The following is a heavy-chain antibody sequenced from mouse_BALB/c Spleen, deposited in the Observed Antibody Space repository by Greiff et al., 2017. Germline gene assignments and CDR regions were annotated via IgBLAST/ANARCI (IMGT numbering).Heavy chain of an antibody. CDR1: GFTFTDYY. J-gene: IGHJ1*01. D-gene: IGHD1-1*01. Sequence: VMLVESGGGLVQPGGSLRLSCATSGFTFTDYYMSWVRQPPGKALEWLGFIRNKANGYTTEYSASVKGRFTISRDNSQSILYLQMNTLRAEDSATYYCARGGVVYWYFDVWGAGTTVTVSS. CDR3: ARGGVVYWYFDV. CDR2: IRNKANGYTT. V-gene: IGHV7-3*02.